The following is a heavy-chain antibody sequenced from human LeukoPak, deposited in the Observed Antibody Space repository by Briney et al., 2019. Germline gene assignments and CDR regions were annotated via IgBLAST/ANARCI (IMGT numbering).Heavy chain of an antibody. CDR2: ISYDGSNK. CDR3: AKSGWNDGVAYFGY. V-gene: IGHV3-30*18. J-gene: IGHJ4*02. CDR1: GFTFSSHG. D-gene: IGHD1-1*01. Sequence: PGGSLRLSCAASGFTFSSHGMHWVRQAPGKGLEGVAVISYDGSNKYYADSVKGRFTISRDNSKDTLYLQVNSLRAEDTAVYYCAKSGWNDGVAYFGYWGQGTLVTVSS.